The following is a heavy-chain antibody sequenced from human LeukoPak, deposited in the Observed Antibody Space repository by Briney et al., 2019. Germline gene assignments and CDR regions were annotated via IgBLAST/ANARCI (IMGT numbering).Heavy chain of an antibody. CDR2: T. D-gene: IGHD6-13*01. V-gene: IGHV4-59*01. CDR3: ARDLAPRGYSSTRRDFYYGMDV. Sequence: TNYNPSLKSRVTISVDTSKNQFSLKLSSVTAADTAVYYCARDLAPRGYSSTRRDFYYGMDVWGQGTTVTVSS. J-gene: IGHJ6*02.